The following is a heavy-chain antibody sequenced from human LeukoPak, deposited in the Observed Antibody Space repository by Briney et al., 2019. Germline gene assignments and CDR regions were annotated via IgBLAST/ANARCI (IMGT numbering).Heavy chain of an antibody. D-gene: IGHD3-22*01. CDR2: IYYSGST. Sequence: PSETLCLTCTVSGGSISSSSYYWGWIRQPPGKGLEWIGSIYYSGSTYYNPSLKSRVTISVDTSKNQFSLKLSSVTAADTAVYYCARGSSYYDSSAPHYWFDPWGQGSLVTVSS. CDR1: GGSISSSSYY. J-gene: IGHJ5*02. CDR3: ARGSSYYDSSAPHYWFDP. V-gene: IGHV4-39*01.